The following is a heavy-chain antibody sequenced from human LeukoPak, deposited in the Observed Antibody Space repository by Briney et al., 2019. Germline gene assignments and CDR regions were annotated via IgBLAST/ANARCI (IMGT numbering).Heavy chain of an antibody. Sequence: GGSLRLSCAASGFTFSTYSMNWVRQAPGKGLEWVSSISSGSRYIYYADSVKGRFTISRDNAKNSLYLQMNSLRAEDTAVYYCAREEEIIVVVPAAIDYWGQGTLVTVSS. CDR2: ISSGSRYI. D-gene: IGHD2-2*01. CDR3: AREEEIIVVVPAAIDY. J-gene: IGHJ4*02. CDR1: GFTFSTYS. V-gene: IGHV3-21*01.